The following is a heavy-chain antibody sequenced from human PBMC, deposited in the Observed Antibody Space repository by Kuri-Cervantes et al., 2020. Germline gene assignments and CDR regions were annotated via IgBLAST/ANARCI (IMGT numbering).Heavy chain of an antibody. CDR1: GFTFDDYA. D-gene: IGHD1-26*01. CDR2: ISWDGGST. Sequence: LSLTCAASGFTFDDYAMHWVRQAPGKGLEWVSLISWDGGSTYYADSVKGRFTISRDNAKNSLYLQMNSLRAEDTAVYYCAREGTTTYTSFDYWGQGTLVTVSS. V-gene: IGHV3-43D*04. CDR3: AREGTTTYTSFDY. J-gene: IGHJ4*02.